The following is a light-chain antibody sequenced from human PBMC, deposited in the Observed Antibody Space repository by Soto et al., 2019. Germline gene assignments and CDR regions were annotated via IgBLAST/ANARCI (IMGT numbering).Light chain of an antibody. J-gene: IGKJ4*02. V-gene: IGKV3-20*01. CDR2: GAS. CDR3: QQYGSAPALT. CDR1: QSVSSSY. Sequence: VVTQSPGILSSSTGERATLSCRASQSVSSSYLAWYQQKPGQAPRLLIYGASSRATGIPDRFSGSGSGTDFTLTISRLEPEDFAVYYCQQYGSAPALTFGGGTKVDIK.